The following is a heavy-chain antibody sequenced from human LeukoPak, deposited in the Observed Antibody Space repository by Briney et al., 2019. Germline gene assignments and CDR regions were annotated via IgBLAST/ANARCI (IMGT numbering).Heavy chain of an antibody. CDR2: INHSGST. Sequence: PSETLSLTCAVYGGSFSGYNWSWIRRPPGKGLEWIGEINHSGSTKYNPSLKSRVTISVDTPKNQFSLKLSSVTAADTAVYYCARLPISYYGSAGPYGMDVWGKGTTVTVSS. J-gene: IGHJ6*04. CDR3: ARLPISYYGSAGPYGMDV. V-gene: IGHV4-34*01. D-gene: IGHD3-10*01. CDR1: GGSFSGYN.